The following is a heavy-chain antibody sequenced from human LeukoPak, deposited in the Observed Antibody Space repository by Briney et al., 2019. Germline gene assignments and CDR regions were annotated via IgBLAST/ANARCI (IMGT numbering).Heavy chain of an antibody. CDR2: ISSNGGST. CDR1: GFTFSSYA. CDR3: ARSYYYGSGSYCNY. J-gene: IGHJ4*02. V-gene: IGHV3-64*01. D-gene: IGHD3-10*01. Sequence: GGSLRLSCAASGFTFSSYAMHWVRHAPGKGLEYVSAISSNGGSTYYANSVKGRLTISRDNSKNTLYLQMGSLRAEDMAVCYCARSYYYGSGSYCNYWGQGTLVTVSS.